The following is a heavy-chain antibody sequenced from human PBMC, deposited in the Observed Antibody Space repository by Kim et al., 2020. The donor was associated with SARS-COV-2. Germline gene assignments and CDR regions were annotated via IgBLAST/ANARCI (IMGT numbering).Heavy chain of an antibody. D-gene: IGHD6-13*01. Sequence: SETLSLTCAVSGGSISSSNWWSWVRQPPGKGLEWIGEIYHSGSTNYNPSLKSRVTISVDKSKNQFSLKLSSVTAADTAVYYCARSPEKQQLVSGLGYYFDYWGQGTLVTVSS. V-gene: IGHV4-4*02. CDR1: GGSISSSNW. CDR2: IYHSGST. J-gene: IGHJ4*02. CDR3: ARSPEKQQLVSGLGYYFDY.